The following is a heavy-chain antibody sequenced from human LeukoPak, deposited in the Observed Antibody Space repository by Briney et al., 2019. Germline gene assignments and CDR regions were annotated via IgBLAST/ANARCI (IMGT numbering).Heavy chain of an antibody. J-gene: IGHJ2*01. CDR2: IYYSGST. CDR3: ARRDLFLWYFDL. V-gene: IGHV4-39*07. CDR1: GGSISSSSCY. Sequence: SETLSLTCTVSGGSISSSSCYWGWIRQPPGKGLEWIGSIYYSGSTYYNPSLKSRVTISVDTSKNQFSLKLSSVTAADTAVYYCARRDLFLWYFDLWGRGTLVTVSS.